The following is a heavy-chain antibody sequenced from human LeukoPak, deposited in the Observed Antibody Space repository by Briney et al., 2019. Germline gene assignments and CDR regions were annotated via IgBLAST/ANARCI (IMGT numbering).Heavy chain of an antibody. Sequence: GGSLRLSCAASGFTVSSNYMSWVRQAPGKGLEWVSVIYSGGSTYYADSVKGRFTISRDNHKNALYLHMNSLRAEDTAVYYCASAERTVTTLLDYWGQGTLVAVSS. CDR3: ASAERTVTTLLDY. V-gene: IGHV3-53*01. D-gene: IGHD4-17*01. CDR2: IYSGGST. J-gene: IGHJ4*02. CDR1: GFTVSSNY.